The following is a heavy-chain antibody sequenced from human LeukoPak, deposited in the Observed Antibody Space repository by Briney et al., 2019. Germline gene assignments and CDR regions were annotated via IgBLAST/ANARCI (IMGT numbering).Heavy chain of an antibody. Sequence: GASVKVSCKASGYTFTTYYMHWVRQAPGQGLEWIGIINPSDGSTTYAQRFQGGVIMTRDTSTSIVYMELSSLRSEDTAVYYCARHQGAGEYPFDYWGQGTLVTVAS. D-gene: IGHD3-16*01. CDR2: INPSDGST. CDR3: ARHQGAGEYPFDY. CDR1: GYTFTTYY. J-gene: IGHJ4*02. V-gene: IGHV1-46*01.